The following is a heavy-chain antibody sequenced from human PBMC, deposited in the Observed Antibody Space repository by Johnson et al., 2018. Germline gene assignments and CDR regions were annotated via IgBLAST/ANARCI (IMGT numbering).Heavy chain of an antibody. V-gene: IGHV3-30-3*01. CDR1: GFTFSSYA. CDR3: ARDWVAAAGHEDFQH. CDR2: ISYDGSNK. D-gene: IGHD6-13*01. J-gene: IGHJ1*01. Sequence: QVQLVESGGGVVQPGRSLRLSCAASGFTFSSYAMHWVRQAPGKGLEWVAVISYDGSNKYYTDSVKGRFTISRDNSKNTLYLQMNSLRAEDTAVYYCARDWVAAAGHEDFQHWGQGTLVTVSS.